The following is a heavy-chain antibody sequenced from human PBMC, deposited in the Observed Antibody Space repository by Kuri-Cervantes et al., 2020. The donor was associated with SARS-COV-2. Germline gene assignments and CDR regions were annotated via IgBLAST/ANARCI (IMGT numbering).Heavy chain of an antibody. CDR1: GFTFSSYS. CDR2: ISSSSSTI. CDR3: ASLPKVLAVAGTRYYYYGMDV. V-gene: IGHV3-48*02. J-gene: IGHJ6*02. D-gene: IGHD6-19*01. Sequence: GESLKISCAASGFTFSSYSMNWVRQAPGKGLEWVSYISSSSSTIYYADSVKGRFTISRDNAKNSLYLQMNSLRDEDTAVYYCASLPKVLAVAGTRYYYYGMDVWGQGTTVTVSS.